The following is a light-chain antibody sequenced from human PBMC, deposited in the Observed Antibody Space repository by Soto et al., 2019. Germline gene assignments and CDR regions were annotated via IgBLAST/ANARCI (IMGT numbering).Light chain of an antibody. CDR3: QQVHDYPIT. V-gene: IGKV1-9*01. CDR1: QDISSY. CDR2: GAS. Sequence: DIQLTQSPSFVSASVGDRVTVTCRSSQDISSYLAWYQQKPGKAPKVLIYGASTLQSGVPPRFGGSGSGTAFTLTISSLQPEDFANYFCQQVHDYPITFGGGTKVEIK. J-gene: IGKJ4*01.